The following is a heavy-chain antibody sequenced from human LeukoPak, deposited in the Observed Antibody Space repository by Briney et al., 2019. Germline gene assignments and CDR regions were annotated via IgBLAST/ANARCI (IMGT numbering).Heavy chain of an antibody. CDR1: GGSITSGDYY. J-gene: IGHJ5*02. V-gene: IGHV4-30-4*01. Sequence: NASETLSLTCTVSGGSITSGDYYWSWIRQPPGKGLEWIGYIYYTGSTYFNPSLESRITISRDTPKNQFSLKLSSVTAADTAVYYCARRRSGSGLFDPWGRGTLVTVSS. D-gene: IGHD3-22*01. CDR2: IYYTGST. CDR3: ARRRSGSGLFDP.